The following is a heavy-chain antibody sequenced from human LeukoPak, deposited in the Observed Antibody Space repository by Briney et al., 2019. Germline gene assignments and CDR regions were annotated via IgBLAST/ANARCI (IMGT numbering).Heavy chain of an antibody. Sequence: GGSLRLSCAASGFTFSSYSMNWVRQAPGKGLEWVSSISSSSSYIYYADSVKGRFTISRDNAKNSLYLQMNSLRAEDTAVYYCARVRTYYYGSGSYYNNRPLDYWGQGTLVTVSS. CDR2: ISSSSSYI. J-gene: IGHJ4*02. CDR3: ARVRTYYYGSGSYYNNRPLDY. CDR1: GFTFSSYS. V-gene: IGHV3-21*01. D-gene: IGHD3-10*01.